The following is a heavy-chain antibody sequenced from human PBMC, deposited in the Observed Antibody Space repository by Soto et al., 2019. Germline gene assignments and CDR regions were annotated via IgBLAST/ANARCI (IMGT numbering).Heavy chain of an antibody. V-gene: IGHV4-59*01. CDR1: GGSISTYY. CDR2: MYYRGSS. J-gene: IGHJ4*02. D-gene: IGHD2-8*01. Sequence: WETLSLTCTVSGGSISTYYWSWIRQPQWKGLEWIGCMYYRGSSNYNPSLTSRVTISVDTSKNQFSLKLSSVTAADTAVYYCARDLGYCSNGVCYHGGYFDHWGQGTPVTVSS. CDR3: ARDLGYCSNGVCYHGGYFDH.